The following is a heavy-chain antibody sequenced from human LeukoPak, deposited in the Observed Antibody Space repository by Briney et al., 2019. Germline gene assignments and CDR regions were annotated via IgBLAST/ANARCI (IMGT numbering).Heavy chain of an antibody. CDR1: GFTFSSHS. CDR2: ISTSSYI. Sequence: GGSLRISCAASGFTFSSHSMNSVRQAPGKGLAWVSSISTSSYIYYADSVKGRFTISRDNAKNSLYLQKNSLRAEDTAVYYCAREGGSPPGYYYYYMVVWGKGTTVTVSS. J-gene: IGHJ6*03. V-gene: IGHV3-21*01. CDR3: AREGGSPPGYYYYYMVV.